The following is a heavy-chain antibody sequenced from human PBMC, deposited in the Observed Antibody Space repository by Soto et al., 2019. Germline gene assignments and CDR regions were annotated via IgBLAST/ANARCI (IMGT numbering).Heavy chain of an antibody. V-gene: IGHV1-18*01. Sequence: QVQLVQSGTEVKRPGASVKVSCKASGYTFTGYGISWVRQAPGQGLEWMGRINAYNDNTDYAQKFQGRVTLTTDTSTSPAYLELRSLRSDDTAVYYCARRIGSPAVYLDFWGQGTLVTVSS. CDR1: GYTFTGYG. CDR2: INAYNDNT. J-gene: IGHJ4*02. CDR3: ARRIGSPAVYLDF.